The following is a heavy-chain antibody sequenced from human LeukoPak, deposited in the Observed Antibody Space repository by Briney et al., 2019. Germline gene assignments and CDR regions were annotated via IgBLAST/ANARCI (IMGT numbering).Heavy chain of an antibody. V-gene: IGHV3-9*01. CDR1: GFTFDDYA. CDR2: ISWNSGSI. Sequence: PGGSLRLSCAASGFTFDDYAMPWVRQAPGKGLEWVSGISWNSGSIGYADSVKGRFTISRDNAKNSLYLQMNSLRAEDTALYYCAKDKGFVVGARVGAAFDIWGQGTMVTVSS. D-gene: IGHD1-26*01. J-gene: IGHJ3*02. CDR3: AKDKGFVVGARVGAAFDI.